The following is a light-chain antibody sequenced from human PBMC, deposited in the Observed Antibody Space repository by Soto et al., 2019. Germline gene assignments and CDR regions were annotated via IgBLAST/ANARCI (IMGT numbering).Light chain of an antibody. J-gene: IGLJ1*01. CDR1: SSDIGSYNF. CDR3: CSFAGSGTGV. Sequence: QSALTQPASVSGSPGQSIAISCSGASSDIGSYNFVSWYQQHPGKAPKHMISEVNRRPSGISNRFSGSKSGNTASLTISGLQAEDEADYYCCSFAGSGTGVFGTGTKVT. V-gene: IGLV2-23*02. CDR2: EVN.